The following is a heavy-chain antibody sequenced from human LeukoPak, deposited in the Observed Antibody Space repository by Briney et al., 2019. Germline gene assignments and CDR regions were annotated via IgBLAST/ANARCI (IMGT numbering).Heavy chain of an antibody. CDR2: INGGSGTT. V-gene: IGHV3-23*01. Sequence: GGSLRLSCAASGFTFTIYAMSWVRQAPGKGLEWVSTINGGSGTTYYADSVKGRFTISRDNSEDTLYLQMNSLRAEDTAIYYCAKGYTSGWPHYFDYWGQGALVPVSS. D-gene: IGHD6-25*01. J-gene: IGHJ4*02. CDR1: GFTFTIYA. CDR3: AKGYTSGWPHYFDY.